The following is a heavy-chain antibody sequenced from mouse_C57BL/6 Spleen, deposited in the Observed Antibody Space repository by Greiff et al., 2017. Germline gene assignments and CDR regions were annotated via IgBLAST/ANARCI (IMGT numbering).Heavy chain of an antibody. D-gene: IGHD1-1*01. V-gene: IGHV1-22*01. CDR3: ARYYGKDYYAMDY. CDR2: INPNNGGT. J-gene: IGHJ4*01. Sequence: EVKLMESGPELVKPGASVKMSCKASGYTFTDYNMHWVKQSHGKSLEWIGYINPNNGGTSYNQKFKGKATLTVNKSSSTAYMELRSLTSEDSAVYYCARYYGKDYYAMDYWGQGTSVTVSS. CDR1: GYTFTDYN.